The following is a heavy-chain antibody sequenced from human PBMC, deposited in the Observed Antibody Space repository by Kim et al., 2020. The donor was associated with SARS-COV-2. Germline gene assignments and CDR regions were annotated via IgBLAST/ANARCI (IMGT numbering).Heavy chain of an antibody. CDR3: ARRIAAAGTPIGY. J-gene: IGHJ4*02. D-gene: IGHD6-13*01. V-gene: IGHV1-8*01. Sequence: YPQKVQGRVTMTRNTSITTAYMELSSLRSEDTAVYYCARRIAAAGTPIGYWGQGTLVTVSS.